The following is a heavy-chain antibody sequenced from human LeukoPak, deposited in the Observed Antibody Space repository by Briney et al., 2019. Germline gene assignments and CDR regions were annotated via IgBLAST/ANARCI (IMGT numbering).Heavy chain of an antibody. CDR1: GGSISSSSYY. CDR2: IYYSGST. D-gene: IGHD2-2*01. Sequence: PSETLSLTCTVSGGSISSSSYYWGWIRQPPGKGLEWIGSIYYSGSTYYNPSLKSRVTISVDTSKNQFSLELSSVTAADTAVYYCARHEYCSSTSCYNWFDPWGQGTLVTVSS. V-gene: IGHV4-39*01. CDR3: ARHEYCSSTSCYNWFDP. J-gene: IGHJ5*02.